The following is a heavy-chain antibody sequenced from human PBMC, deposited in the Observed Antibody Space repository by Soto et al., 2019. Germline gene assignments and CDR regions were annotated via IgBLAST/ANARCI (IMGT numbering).Heavy chain of an antibody. CDR1: GFTFSSYA. CDR3: AKSRRDGQRWTEFDY. V-gene: IGHV3-23*01. CDR2: FSGSDGRT. D-gene: IGHD5-18*01. J-gene: IGHJ4*02. Sequence: EVQLLESGGGLVQPGGSLRLSCAASGFTFSSYAMSWVRQAPGKGLEWVSVFSGSDGRTYYADSVKGRFTISRDNSKNTLDLQMNSLRAEDTAVYYCAKSRRDGQRWTEFDYWGQGTLVTVSS.